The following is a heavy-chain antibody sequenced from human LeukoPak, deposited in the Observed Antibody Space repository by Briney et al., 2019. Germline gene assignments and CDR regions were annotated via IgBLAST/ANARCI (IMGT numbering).Heavy chain of an antibody. CDR3: ARARGTYSSSWYFDY. J-gene: IGHJ4*02. CDR1: GFTFSSYA. V-gene: IGHV3-30*04. D-gene: IGHD6-13*01. Sequence: GGSLRLSCAASGFTFSSYAMHWVRQAPGKGLEWVAVISYDGSNKYYADSVKGRFTISRDNSKNTLYLQMNGLRAEDTAVYYCARARGTYSSSWYFDYWGQGTLVTVSS. CDR2: ISYDGSNK.